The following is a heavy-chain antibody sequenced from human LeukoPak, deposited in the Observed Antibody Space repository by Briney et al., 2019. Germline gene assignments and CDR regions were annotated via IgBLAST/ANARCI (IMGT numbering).Heavy chain of an antibody. CDR2: ISGSRGST. D-gene: IGHD6-13*01. Sequence: GGSLRLSCAASGFTFSSYAMSWVRQAPGKGLEWVSAISGSRGSTYYADSVKGRFTISRDNSKNTLYLQMNSPRAEDTAVYYCAKDSKQLDFDYWGQGTLVTVSS. V-gene: IGHV3-23*01. J-gene: IGHJ4*02. CDR3: AKDSKQLDFDY. CDR1: GFTFSSYA.